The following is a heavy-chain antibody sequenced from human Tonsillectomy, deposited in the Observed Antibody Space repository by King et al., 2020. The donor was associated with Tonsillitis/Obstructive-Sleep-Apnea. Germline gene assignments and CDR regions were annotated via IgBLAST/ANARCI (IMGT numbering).Heavy chain of an antibody. CDR3: ARDGYCSGGSCNNWFDP. Sequence: VQLVESGAEVKKPGASVKVSCKASGYTLTGYYMHWVRQAPGQGLEWMGWINPNSGGTNYAQKFQGRVTMTRDTSISTAYMELSRLRSDDTAVYYCARDGYCSGGSCNNWFDPWGQGTLVTVSS. D-gene: IGHD2-15*01. J-gene: IGHJ5*02. V-gene: IGHV1-2*02. CDR2: INPNSGGT. CDR1: GYTLTGYY.